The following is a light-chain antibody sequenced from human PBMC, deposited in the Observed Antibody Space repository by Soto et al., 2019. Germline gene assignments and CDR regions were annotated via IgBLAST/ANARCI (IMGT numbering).Light chain of an antibody. CDR3: QQVNSYPYT. CDR2: AAS. V-gene: IGKV1-9*01. CDR1: QGISSF. Sequence: IQLTQSPSSLSASVGDRVTITCRASQGISSFLAWYQQKPGKAPKLLIYAASTLQSGVPSRFSGSGSGTDFTLTIISLQPEDFATYYCQQVNSYPYTFGQGTKLEIK. J-gene: IGKJ2*01.